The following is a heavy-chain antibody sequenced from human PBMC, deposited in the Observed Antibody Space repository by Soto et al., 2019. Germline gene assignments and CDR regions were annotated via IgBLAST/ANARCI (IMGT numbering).Heavy chain of an antibody. CDR1: GYTFTSYD. Sequence: GASVKVSCKASGYTFTSYDINWVRQATGQGLEWMGWMNPNSGNTGYAQKFQGRVTMTRNTSISTAYMELSSLRSEDTAVYYCARRAWSGYYSSYYGMDVWGQGXTVTV. CDR2: MNPNSGNT. D-gene: IGHD3-3*01. V-gene: IGHV1-8*01. CDR3: ARRAWSGYYSSYYGMDV. J-gene: IGHJ6*02.